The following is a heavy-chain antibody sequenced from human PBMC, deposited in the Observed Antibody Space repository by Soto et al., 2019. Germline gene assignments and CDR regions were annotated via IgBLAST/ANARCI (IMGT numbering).Heavy chain of an antibody. CDR2: IYYSGRT. D-gene: IGHD6-13*01. J-gene: IGHJ4*02. Sequence: QVQLQESGPGLVKPSQTLSLTCTVSGGSISSGGYYWSWIRQHPGKGMEWIGYIYYSGRTYYNPSLRNRVTISVDTSKNKCSMKLRSVTDADTAVYYWARSFGVAAAGTFDYWGKGTLVTVSS. V-gene: IGHV4-31*03. CDR3: ARSFGVAAAGTFDY. CDR1: GGSISSGGYY.